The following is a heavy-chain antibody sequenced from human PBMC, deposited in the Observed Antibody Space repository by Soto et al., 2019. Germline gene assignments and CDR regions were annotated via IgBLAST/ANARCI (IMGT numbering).Heavy chain of an antibody. J-gene: IGHJ4*02. V-gene: IGHV1-69*02. Sequence: ASVKVSCKASGGTFSSYTISWVRQAPGQGLEWMGRIIPILGIANYAQKFQGRVTITADKSTSTAYMELSSLRSEDTAVYYCAEERRVVGDYVMGMGYFDYWGQGTLVTVSS. CDR3: AEERRVVGDYVMGMGYFDY. CDR2: IIPILGIA. CDR1: GGTFSSYT. D-gene: IGHD3-16*01.